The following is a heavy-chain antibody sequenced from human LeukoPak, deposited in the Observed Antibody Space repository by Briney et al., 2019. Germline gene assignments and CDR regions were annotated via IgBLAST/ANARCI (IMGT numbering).Heavy chain of an antibody. V-gene: IGHV2-5*02. CDR3: AHSSRIPRCRGGSCYNWFDP. CDR2: IYWDGDK. D-gene: IGHD2-15*01. Sequence: SGPTLVNPTQTLTLTCTFSGFSLTTSGMSVAWIRQPPGKALEWLAIIYWDGDKSYSPSLKSRLTITKDTSKNQVVLTMSHMDPVDTATYYCAHSSRIPRCRGGSCYNWFDPWGQGTLVTVSS. J-gene: IGHJ5*02. CDR1: GFSLTTSGMS.